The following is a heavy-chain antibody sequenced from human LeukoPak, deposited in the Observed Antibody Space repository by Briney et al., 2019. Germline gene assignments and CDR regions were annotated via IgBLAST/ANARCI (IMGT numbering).Heavy chain of an antibody. V-gene: IGHV3-33*01. D-gene: IGHD3-10*01. CDR3: ARDPYYGSGKYYHGMDL. CDR2: MWYDGSNE. Sequence: GGTLRLSCAASGFTFSNYGMHWVRQAPGKGLEGVAVMWYDGSNEYSGDSVKGRFTISRDKSKNTLYLQMNSLRAEDTAVYYCARDPYYGSGKYYHGMDLWGRGTTVTVSS. J-gene: IGHJ6*02. CDR1: GFTFSNYG.